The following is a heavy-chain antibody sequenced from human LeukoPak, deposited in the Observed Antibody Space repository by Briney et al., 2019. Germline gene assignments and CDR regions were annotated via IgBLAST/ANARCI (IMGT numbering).Heavy chain of an antibody. V-gene: IGHV3-15*01. CDR1: RPDFTIAW. J-gene: IGHJ4*02. CDR2: IITDVGTI. CDR3: TTGICTIDY. D-gene: IGHD1-14*01. Sequence: GGSLRLSCAVSRPDFTIAWMSWVRQAPGKGLEWVGRIITDVGTIDYAATVKGRFSSSRDDVENTLYMQMKRVKTEDTAVYYRTTGICTIDYWGQGTLVTVSS.